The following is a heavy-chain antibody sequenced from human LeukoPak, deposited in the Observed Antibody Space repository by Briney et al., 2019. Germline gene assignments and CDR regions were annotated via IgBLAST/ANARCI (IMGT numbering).Heavy chain of an antibody. J-gene: IGHJ6*02. V-gene: IGHV1-69*13. D-gene: IGHD4-17*01. CDR3: VRERHPTDYGDSKSYYYYGMDV. Sequence: ASVKVSCTASGGTFSSYAISWVRQAPGQGLEWMGGIIPIFGTANYAQKFQGRVTITADESTSTAYMELSSLRSEDTAVYYCVRERHPTDYGDSKSYYYYGMDVWGQGTTVTVSS. CDR2: IIPIFGTA. CDR1: GGTFSSYA.